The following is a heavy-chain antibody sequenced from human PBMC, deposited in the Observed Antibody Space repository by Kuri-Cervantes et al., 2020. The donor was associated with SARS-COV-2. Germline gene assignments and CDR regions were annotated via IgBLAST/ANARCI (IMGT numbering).Heavy chain of an antibody. CDR1: GGSFSGYY. V-gene: IGHV4-59*12. D-gene: IGHD1-1*01. Sequence: ESLKISCAVYGGSFSGYYWSWIRQPAGKGLEWIGYIYYSGSTNYNPSLKSRVTISVDTSKNQFSLKLSSVTAADTAVYYCARSPLERRWGWFDPWGQGTLVTVSS. CDR2: IYYSGST. CDR3: ARSPLERRWGWFDP. J-gene: IGHJ5*02.